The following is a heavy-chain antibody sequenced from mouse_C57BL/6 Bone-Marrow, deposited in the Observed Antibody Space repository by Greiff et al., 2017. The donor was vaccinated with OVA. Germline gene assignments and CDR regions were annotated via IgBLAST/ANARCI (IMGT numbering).Heavy chain of an antibody. D-gene: IGHD1-1*01. CDR1: GYAFSSSW. J-gene: IGHJ1*03. Sequence: ESGPELVKPGASVKISCKASGYAFSSSWMNWVKQRPGKGLEWIGRIYPGDGDTNYNGKFKGKATLTADKSSSTAYMQLSSLTSEDSAVYFCARRDYYGSSYYWYFDVWGTGTTVTVSS. CDR2: IYPGDGDT. V-gene: IGHV1-82*01. CDR3: ARRDYYGSSYYWYFDV.